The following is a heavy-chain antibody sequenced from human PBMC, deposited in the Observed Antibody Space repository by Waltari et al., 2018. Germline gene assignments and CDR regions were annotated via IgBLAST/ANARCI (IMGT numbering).Heavy chain of an antibody. J-gene: IGHJ4*02. Sequence: QVQLVQAGAEVKKPGSSVKDSCKASGGTVSSYAISWVRQGPGKGLEWRGGFDPEDGEIIYAQKFQGRVTLTENTSTDTAYMELSSLRSEDTAVYYCATINGAQLLFTDLYFEYWGQGTLVTVSS. D-gene: IGHD3-22*01. CDR2: FDPEDGEI. V-gene: IGHV1-24*01. CDR3: ATINGAQLLFTDLYFEY. CDR1: GGTVSSYA.